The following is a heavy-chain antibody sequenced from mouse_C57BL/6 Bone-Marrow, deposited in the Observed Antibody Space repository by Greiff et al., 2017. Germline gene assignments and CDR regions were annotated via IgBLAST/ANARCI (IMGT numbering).Heavy chain of an antibody. CDR2: INPSSGYT. J-gene: IGHJ3*01. CDR3: ARVGRGAWFAY. D-gene: IGHD4-1*01. Sequence: QVQLQQSGAELARPGASVKMSCKASGYTFTSYTMHWVKQRPGQGLEWIGYINPSSGYTKYNQKFKDKATLTADKSSGTAYMQLSSLTSEDSAVYYCARVGRGAWFAYWGQGTLVTVSA. CDR1: GYTFTSYT. V-gene: IGHV1-4*01.